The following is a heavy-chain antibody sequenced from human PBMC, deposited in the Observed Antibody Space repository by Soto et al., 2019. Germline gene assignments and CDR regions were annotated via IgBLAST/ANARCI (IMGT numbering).Heavy chain of an antibody. CDR2: ISGSGGST. CDR1: GFTFSSHA. CDR3: ARGLYNKYGHDY. Sequence: GGSLRLSCAASGFTFSSHAMSWVRQAPGKGLEWASAISGSGGSTYYADSVKGRFTISRDNSKNTLYLQMNSLRAEDTAVYYCARGLYNKYGHDYWGQGTLVTVSS. D-gene: IGHD1-20*01. J-gene: IGHJ4*02. V-gene: IGHV3-23*01.